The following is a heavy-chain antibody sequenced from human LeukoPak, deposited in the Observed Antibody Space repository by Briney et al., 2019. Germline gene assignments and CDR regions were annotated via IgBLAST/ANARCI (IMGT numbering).Heavy chain of an antibody. Sequence: PGGSLRLSCAASGFTLSSYAMSWVRQAPGKGLEWVSAISGSGGSTYYADSVKGRFTISRDNSKNTLYLQMNSLRAEDTAVYYCAKDKGRYSGYTAFDYWGQGTLVTVSS. J-gene: IGHJ4*02. CDR1: GFTLSSYA. D-gene: IGHD5-12*01. CDR2: ISGSGGST. V-gene: IGHV3-23*01. CDR3: AKDKGRYSGYTAFDY.